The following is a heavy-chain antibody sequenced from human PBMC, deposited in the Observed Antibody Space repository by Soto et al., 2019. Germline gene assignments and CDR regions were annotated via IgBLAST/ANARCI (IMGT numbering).Heavy chain of an antibody. CDR3: AMEWLDFDY. Sequence: SETLPLTCAVYGGSFGGYYWSWIRQPPGKGLEWIGEINHSGSTNYNPSLKSRVTISVDTSKNQFSLKLSSVTAADTAVYYCAMEWLDFDYWGQGTLVTVSS. V-gene: IGHV4-34*01. CDR2: INHSGST. CDR1: GGSFGGYY. D-gene: IGHD3-3*01. J-gene: IGHJ4*02.